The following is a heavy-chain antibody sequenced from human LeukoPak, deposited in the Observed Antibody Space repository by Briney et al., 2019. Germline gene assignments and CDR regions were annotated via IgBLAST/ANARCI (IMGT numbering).Heavy chain of an antibody. J-gene: IGHJ6*03. CDR2: ISYDGSNK. V-gene: IGHV3-30*04. Sequence: PGGSLRLSCAASGFTFSSYAMHWVRQAPGKGLEWVAVISYDGSNKYYADSVKGRFTISRDNAKNSLYLQMNSLGPEDTAVYYCARDPYSGNYGNYYYYYMDVWGKGTTVTISS. CDR1: GFTFSSYA. D-gene: IGHD1-26*01. CDR3: ARDPYSGNYGNYYYYYMDV.